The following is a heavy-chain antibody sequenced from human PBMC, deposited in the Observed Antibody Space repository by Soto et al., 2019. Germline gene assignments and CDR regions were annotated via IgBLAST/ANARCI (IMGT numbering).Heavy chain of an antibody. J-gene: IGHJ6*02. CDR3: ARGIYGDYDYYYYGMDV. CDR1: GFTFSSYG. Sequence: QVQLVESGGGVVQPGRSLRLSCAASGFTFSSYGMHWVRQAPGKGLEWVAVIWYDGSNKYYADSVKGRFTISRDNSKNTLYLQMNGLRAEDTAVYYCARGIYGDYDYYYYGMDVWGQGTTVTVSS. D-gene: IGHD4-17*01. V-gene: IGHV3-33*01. CDR2: IWYDGSNK.